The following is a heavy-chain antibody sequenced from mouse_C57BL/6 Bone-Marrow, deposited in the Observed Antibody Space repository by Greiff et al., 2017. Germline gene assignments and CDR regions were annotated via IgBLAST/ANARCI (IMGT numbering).Heavy chain of an antibody. J-gene: IGHJ2*01. CDR1: GYTFTSYW. V-gene: IGHV1-50*01. CDR2: IDPSDSYT. CDR3: ASMGVAY. D-gene: IGHD1-1*02. Sequence: VQLQQPGAELVKPGASVKLSCKASGYTFTSYWMQWVKQRPGQGLEWIGEIDPSDSYTNYNQKFKGKATLTVDTSSSTAYMQLSSLTSEDSAVYYCASMGVAYWGQGTTLTVSS.